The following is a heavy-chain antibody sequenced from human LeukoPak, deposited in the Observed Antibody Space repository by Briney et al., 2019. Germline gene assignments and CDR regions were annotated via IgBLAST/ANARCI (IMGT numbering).Heavy chain of an antibody. CDR2: FDTDGSIT. CDR1: GFTFSSSL. Sequence: GGSLRLSCAASGFTFSSSLMHWVRQVPGKRLVWVARFDTDGSITHYADSVKGRFTISRDNARNTLFLQMNSLRVEDTAVYYCVRDRDGYNYWGQGTLVTVSS. D-gene: IGHD5-24*01. J-gene: IGHJ4*02. V-gene: IGHV3-74*01. CDR3: VRDRDGYNY.